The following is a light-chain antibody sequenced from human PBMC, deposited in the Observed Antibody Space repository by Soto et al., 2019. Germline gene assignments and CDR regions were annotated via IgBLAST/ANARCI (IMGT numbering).Light chain of an antibody. J-gene: IGKJ2*01. V-gene: IGKV3-20*01. CDR3: QRYDISPFP. CDR1: QSVSSTY. CDR2: GAC. Sequence: EIGLTQSPGTLSLSPGERATLSCRASQSVSSTYLAWYQQKPGQAPRLLIYGACSRATGIPDRFSGSGSGTDFPLTISSLEPEDSAVYYCQRYDISPFPLGQGTKLGIK.